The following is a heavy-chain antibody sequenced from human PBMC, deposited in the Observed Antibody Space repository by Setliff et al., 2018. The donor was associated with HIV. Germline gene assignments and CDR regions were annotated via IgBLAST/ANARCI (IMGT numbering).Heavy chain of an antibody. CDR3: AHSRMGVSGWPVFDS. CDR2: IYWDDNK. CDR1: GFSLSTGGVG. J-gene: IGHJ4*02. D-gene: IGHD3-16*01. V-gene: IGHV2-5*02. Sequence: SGPTLVNPTQTLTLACTFSGFSLSTGGVGLGWLRQPPGKAPECLGIIYWDDNKRYTPSLQDRLTITKDTFRHQVVLTMTNMAPVDTGTYYCAHSRMGVSGWPVFDSWGQGTLVTVSS.